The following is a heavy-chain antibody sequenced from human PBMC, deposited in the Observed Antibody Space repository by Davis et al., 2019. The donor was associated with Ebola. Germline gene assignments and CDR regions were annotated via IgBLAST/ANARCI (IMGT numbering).Heavy chain of an antibody. CDR2: IYYSGST. Sequence: SETLSLTCTVSGGSISSYYWSWIRQPPGKGLEWIGYIYYSGSTNYNPSLKSRVTISVDTSKNQFSLKLSSVTAADTAVYYCARVAGYSGYVWFDPWGQGTLVTVSS. J-gene: IGHJ5*02. CDR3: ARVAGYSGYVWFDP. D-gene: IGHD5-12*01. CDR1: GGSISSYY. V-gene: IGHV4-59*08.